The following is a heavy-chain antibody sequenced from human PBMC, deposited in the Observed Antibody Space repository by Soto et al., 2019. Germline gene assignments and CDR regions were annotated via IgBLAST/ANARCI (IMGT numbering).Heavy chain of an antibody. D-gene: IGHD5-12*01. V-gene: IGHV1-69*12. CDR2: IIPICGTA. J-gene: IGHJ6*02. CDR3: ARDPGDGYKYYYYYGMDV. Sequence: QVQLVQSGAEVKKPGYSVKVSYKASGGTFSSYAISWVRQAPGQGLEWMGGIIPICGTANYAQKFQGRVTITADESTSTAYMELSSLRSEDTAVYYCARDPGDGYKYYYYYGMDVWGQGTTVTVSS. CDR1: GGTFSSYA.